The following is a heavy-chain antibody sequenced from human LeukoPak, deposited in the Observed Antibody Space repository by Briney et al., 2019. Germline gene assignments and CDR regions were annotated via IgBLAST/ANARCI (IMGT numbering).Heavy chain of an antibody. Sequence: PSETLSLTCTVSGGSISSSSHYWGWIRQPPGKGLDWIGNVYYTGNTYYNPSLESRVSISVDTSKNQFSLRLSSVTAADTAVYYCARHDIVPALHAFDIWGQGTMVTVSS. V-gene: IGHV4-39*01. CDR2: VYYTGNT. J-gene: IGHJ3*02. CDR1: GGSISSSSHY. D-gene: IGHD2-8*01. CDR3: ARHDIVPALHAFDI.